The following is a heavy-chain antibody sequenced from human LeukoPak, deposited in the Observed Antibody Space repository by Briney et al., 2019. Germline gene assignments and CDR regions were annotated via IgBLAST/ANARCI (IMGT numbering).Heavy chain of an antibody. Sequence: PSETLSLTCTVSGDSMSDYFWTWIRQPPGKGLEWIGYAADSGSTNYNPSLKSRVTISVDTSKNQFSLKLSSVTAADTAVYYCALGDSSGYPDYWGQGTLVTVSS. CDR2: AADSGST. J-gene: IGHJ4*02. CDR3: ALGDSSGYPDY. V-gene: IGHV4-59*01. D-gene: IGHD3-22*01. CDR1: GDSMSDYF.